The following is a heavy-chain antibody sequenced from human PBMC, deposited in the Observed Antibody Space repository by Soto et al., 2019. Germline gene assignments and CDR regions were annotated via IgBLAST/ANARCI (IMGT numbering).Heavy chain of an antibody. D-gene: IGHD5-18*01. V-gene: IGHV3-30-3*01. CDR3: ARDFEAMASDY. Sequence: QVQLVESGGGVVQPGRSLRLSCAASGFTFSSYAMHWVRQAPGKGLEWVAVISYDGSNKYYADSVKGRFTISRDNSKNTLYLQMNSLRAEDTAVYYCARDFEAMASDYWGQGTLVTVSS. CDR2: ISYDGSNK. J-gene: IGHJ4*02. CDR1: GFTFSSYA.